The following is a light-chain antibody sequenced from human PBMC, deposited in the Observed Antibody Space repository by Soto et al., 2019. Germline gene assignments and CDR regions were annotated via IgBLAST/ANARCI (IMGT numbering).Light chain of an antibody. CDR2: EGS. V-gene: IGLV2-23*01. CDR1: SSDVGSYNL. J-gene: IGLJ1*01. Sequence: QSALTQPASVSGSPGQSITISCTGTSSDVGSYNLVSWYQQHPGKAPKLMIYEGSKRPSGVSNRFSGSKSGNTASLRISGLQAEDEADYYCCSYAGSSTHYVFGTGTKLTVL. CDR3: CSYAGSSTHYV.